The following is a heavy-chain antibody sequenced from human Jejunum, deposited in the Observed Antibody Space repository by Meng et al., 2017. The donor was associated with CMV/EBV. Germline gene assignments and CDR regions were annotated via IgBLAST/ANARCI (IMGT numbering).Heavy chain of an antibody. CDR3: ARGQRSYSGSYPEWFDP. CDR1: GGSISSGEYY. D-gene: IGHD1-26*01. V-gene: IGHV4-30-4*01. CDR2: IYYSGST. Sequence: QRQQSGPSLGKPSQTLFLTCNVLGGSISSGEYYWSWIRQPPGKGLEWIGCIYYSGSTYYNPSLKGRVTISVDTSKNQFSLNLSSVTAADTAVYYCARGQRSYSGSYPEWFDPWGQGTLVTVSS. J-gene: IGHJ5*02.